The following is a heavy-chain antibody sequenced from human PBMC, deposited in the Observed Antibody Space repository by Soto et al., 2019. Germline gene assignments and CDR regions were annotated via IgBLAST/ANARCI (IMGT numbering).Heavy chain of an antibody. CDR1: GFNFDNYG. CDR2: ITYDGSFQ. CDR3: AKDRVGGTFYTPLAF. J-gene: IGHJ4*02. Sequence: QVQLVESGGGVVQPGGSLRLSCPASGFNFDNYGMHWVRQAPGKGLEWVAVITYDGSFQYYADSVKGRFTISRDNSKNTLSLHLNTLKPEGTAVYHCAKDRVGGTFYTPLAFWGQGTLVTVSS. V-gene: IGHV3-30*18. D-gene: IGHD6-19*01.